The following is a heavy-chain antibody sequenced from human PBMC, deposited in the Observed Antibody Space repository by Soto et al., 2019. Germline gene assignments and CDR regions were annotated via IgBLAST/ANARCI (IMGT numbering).Heavy chain of an antibody. CDR3: ARCWFGEFFDY. CDR1: GGSISSGDYY. J-gene: IGHJ4*02. V-gene: IGHV4-30-4*01. Sequence: QVQLQESGPGLVKPSQTLSLTCTVSGGSISSGDYYWSWIRQPPGKGLEWIGYIYYSGSTYYNPSFKRRVTISVDTSKNKFSLKLSSVTAADTAVYYCARCWFGEFFDYWGQGTLVTVSS. CDR2: IYYSGST. D-gene: IGHD3-10*01.